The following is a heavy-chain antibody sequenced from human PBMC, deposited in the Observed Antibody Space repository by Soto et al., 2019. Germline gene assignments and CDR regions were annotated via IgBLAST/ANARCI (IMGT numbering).Heavy chain of an antibody. Sequence: GGSLRLSCAASGFTFSDYYMSWIRQAPGKGLEWVSYISSSGSTIYYADSVKGRFTISRDNAKNSLYLQMNSLRAEDTAVYYCAREWFGELLQYYFDYWGQGTLVTVSS. J-gene: IGHJ4*02. D-gene: IGHD3-10*01. CDR1: GFTFSDYY. CDR2: ISSSGSTI. CDR3: AREWFGELLQYYFDY. V-gene: IGHV3-11*01.